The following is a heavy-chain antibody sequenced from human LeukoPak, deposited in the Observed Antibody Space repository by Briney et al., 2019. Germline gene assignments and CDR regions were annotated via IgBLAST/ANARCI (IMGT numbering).Heavy chain of an antibody. J-gene: IGHJ4*02. Sequence: GGSLRLSCAASGFIFSNYGFHWVRQAPGKGLEWVALIWSDGSKKYYTDSVKGRFTISRDDSKNTLFLQMNSLRAEDMAVYYCARDIGTWPNSLFDYWGQGNLATVSS. CDR2: IWSDGSKK. D-gene: IGHD4-23*01. CDR1: GFIFSNYG. V-gene: IGHV3-33*01. CDR3: ARDIGTWPNSLFDY.